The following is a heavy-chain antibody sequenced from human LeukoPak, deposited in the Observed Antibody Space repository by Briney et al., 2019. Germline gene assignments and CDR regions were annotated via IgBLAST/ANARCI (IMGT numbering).Heavy chain of an antibody. CDR2: IYHSGST. J-gene: IGHJ4*02. V-gene: IGHV4-38-2*02. D-gene: IGHD3-16*01. CDR1: GYSISSGYY. CDR3: ARDSRPNRGEFDY. Sequence: PSETLSLTCTVSGYSISSGYYWGWIRQPPGKGLEWIGSIYHSGSTSYNPSLKSRVTISVDTSKNQFSLKLSSVTAADTAVYYCARDSRPNRGEFDYWGQGTLVTVSS.